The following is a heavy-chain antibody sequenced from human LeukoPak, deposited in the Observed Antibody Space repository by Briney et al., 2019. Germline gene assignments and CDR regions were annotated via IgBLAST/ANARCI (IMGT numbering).Heavy chain of an antibody. CDR1: GYTITSYY. CDR3: ARGGVYYGSGTYYNVGWFDP. Sequence: GASVKVSCKASGYTITSYYMHWVRQAPGQGLEWMVIVNPSGGNTTYAQKFQGRVTMTRDTSTSTVYMELSSLRSEDTAVYYCARGGVYYGSGTYYNVGWFDPWGQGTLVTVSS. D-gene: IGHD3-10*01. J-gene: IGHJ5*02. V-gene: IGHV1-46*01. CDR2: VNPSGGNT.